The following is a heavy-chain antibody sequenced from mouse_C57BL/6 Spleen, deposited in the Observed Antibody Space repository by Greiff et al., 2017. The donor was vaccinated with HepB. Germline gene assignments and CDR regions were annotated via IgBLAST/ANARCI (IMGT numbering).Heavy chain of an antibody. CDR1: GYTFTSYW. Sequence: VQLQQPGAELVRPGSSVKLSCKASGYTFTSYWMHWVKQRPIQGLEWIGNIDPSDSETHYNQKFKDKATLTVDKSSSTAYMQLSSLTSEDSAVYYCAIILVRAWWYFDVWGTGTTVTVSS. CDR2: IDPSDSET. CDR3: AIILVRAWWYFDV. D-gene: IGHD2-14*01. V-gene: IGHV1-52*01. J-gene: IGHJ1*03.